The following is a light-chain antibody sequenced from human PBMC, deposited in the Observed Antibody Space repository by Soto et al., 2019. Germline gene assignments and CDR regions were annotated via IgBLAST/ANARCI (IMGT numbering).Light chain of an antibody. J-gene: IGKJ1*01. V-gene: IGKV4-1*01. CDR3: HQYYRTPWT. CDR2: WAS. Sequence: DIVMTQSPDSLAVSLGERATINCKSSQSVLYNSNNKNYLAWYQQEPGQPPKLLIYWASTRESGVPDRLSGSGSGTDFTLTISSLQAEDVAVYYCHQYYRTPWTFGQGTKVEI. CDR1: QSVLYNSNNKNY.